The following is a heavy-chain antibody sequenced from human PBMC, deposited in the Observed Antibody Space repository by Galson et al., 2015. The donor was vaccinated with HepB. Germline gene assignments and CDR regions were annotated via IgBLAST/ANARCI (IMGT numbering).Heavy chain of an antibody. CDR3: AREENHSGYGVGGWFFDL. J-gene: IGHJ2*01. V-gene: IGHV3-13*01. Sequence: SLRLSCAASGFTFSTHDMHWVRQATGKGLEWVSGIGTAGDTYYKGSVKGRFTISRQDAKTSLYLQMNSLRAGDTAVYYCAREENHSGYGVGGWFFDLWGRGTLVTVSS. D-gene: IGHD5-12*01. CDR1: GFTFSTHD. CDR2: IGTAGDT.